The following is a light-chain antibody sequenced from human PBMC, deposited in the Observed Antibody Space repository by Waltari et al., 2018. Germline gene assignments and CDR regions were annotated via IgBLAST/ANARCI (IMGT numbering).Light chain of an antibody. Sequence: SYVLTQPPSVSVATGKTARITCGGNNIGSKSVHWYQQKPGQAPVLVVYDDSARPSGIPERFSGSNSGNTATLTISRVEAGDEADYYCQVWDSSSDREVFGGGTKLTVL. V-gene: IGLV3-21*03. CDR3: QVWDSSSDREV. CDR1: NIGSKS. J-gene: IGLJ2*01. CDR2: DDS.